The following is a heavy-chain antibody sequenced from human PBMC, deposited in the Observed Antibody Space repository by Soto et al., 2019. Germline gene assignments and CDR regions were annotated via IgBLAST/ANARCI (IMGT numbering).Heavy chain of an antibody. CDR2: TYYRSKWYN. D-gene: IGHD3-22*01. CDR1: GDSVSNNSAA. V-gene: IGHV6-1*01. J-gene: IGHJ6*02. CDR3: ASDALIVVVSDYYYGMDV. Sequence: QVQLQQSGPGLVKPSQTLSLTCAISGDSVSNNSAAWNWIRQSPSRGLEWLGRTYYRSKWYNDLPVSVKHRITTNPVTSNYPFSLQLNSVTPEDTAVYYCASDALIVVVSDYYYGMDVWGQGTTVAVSS.